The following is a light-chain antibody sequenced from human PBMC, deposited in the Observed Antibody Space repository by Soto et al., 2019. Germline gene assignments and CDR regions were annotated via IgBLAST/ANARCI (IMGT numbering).Light chain of an antibody. V-gene: IGKV1-33*01. J-gene: IGKJ4*01. CDR2: DAS. Sequence: DIPMTQSPSSLSASVGDRVTITCQASQDISNYLNWYQQKPGKAPKLLIYDASNLETGVPSRFSGSGSGTDFTFTISSLQPEDIATYYCQQYDNLSSLTFGGGTKVEIK. CDR3: QQYDNLSSLT. CDR1: QDISNY.